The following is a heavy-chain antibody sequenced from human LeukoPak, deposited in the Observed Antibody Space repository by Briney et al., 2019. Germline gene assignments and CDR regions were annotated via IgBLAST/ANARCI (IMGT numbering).Heavy chain of an antibody. V-gene: IGHV3-33*01. CDR1: GFTFSSYG. Sequence: PGGSLRLSCAESGFTFSSYGMHWVRQAPGKGLEWVAVIWYDGSNKYYADSVKGRFTISRDNSKNTLYLQMNSLRAEDTAVYYCARDLYLGCTNGVCYIDGLCLGYWGQGTLVTVSS. CDR3: ARDLYLGCTNGVCYIDGLCLGY. J-gene: IGHJ4*02. D-gene: IGHD2-8*01. CDR2: IWYDGSNK.